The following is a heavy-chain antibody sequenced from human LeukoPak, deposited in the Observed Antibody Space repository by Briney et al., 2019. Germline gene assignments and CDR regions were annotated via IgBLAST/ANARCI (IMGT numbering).Heavy chain of an antibody. D-gene: IGHD6-13*01. V-gene: IGHV4-34*01. CDR3: ARGTAAAKIDP. Sequence: SETLSLTCAVYGGSFSGYYWSWIRQPPGKGLEWIGEVNHSGSTNYNPSLKSRVTISVDTSKNQFSLKLSSVTAADTAVYYCARGTAAAKIDPWGQGTLVTVSS. CDR1: GGSFSGYY. CDR2: VNHSGST. J-gene: IGHJ5*02.